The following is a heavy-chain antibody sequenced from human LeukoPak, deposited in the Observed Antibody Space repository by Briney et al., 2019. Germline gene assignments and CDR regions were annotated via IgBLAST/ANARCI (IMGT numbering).Heavy chain of an antibody. J-gene: IGHJ4*02. D-gene: IGHD4-23*01. CDR1: GGSISNYY. CDR2: VYYTGIT. Sequence: SETLSLTCTVSGGSISNYYWSWLRQPPGKGLGWIGYVYYTGITNYNPSLRSRATTSVDTFKNQFSLKLISVTAADTAVYYCARDRYGGNSGDFDYWGQGILVTVSS. V-gene: IGHV4-59*01. CDR3: ARDRYGGNSGDFDY.